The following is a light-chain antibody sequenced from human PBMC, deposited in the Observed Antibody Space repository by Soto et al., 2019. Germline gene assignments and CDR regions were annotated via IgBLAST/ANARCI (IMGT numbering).Light chain of an antibody. Sequence: DIFITHSPLSLSVTPGEPASISCRSSQSLLHSNGYNYLDWYLQKPGQSPLLLIYLGSNRASGVPDRFSASGSGTDFTLKISRVEAEDVGVYYCMQAVQTPPTFGGGTKVDIK. CDR3: MQAVQTPPT. J-gene: IGKJ4*01. V-gene: IGKV2-28*01. CDR1: QSLLHSNGYNY. CDR2: LGS.